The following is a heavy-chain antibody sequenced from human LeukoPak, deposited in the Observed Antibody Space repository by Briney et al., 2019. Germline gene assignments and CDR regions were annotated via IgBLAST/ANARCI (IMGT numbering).Heavy chain of an antibody. CDR3: AELGITMIGGV. V-gene: IGHV3-48*03. CDR2: ISSSGSTI. CDR1: GFTFSKYA. Sequence: GGSLRLSCAASGFTFSKYAMSWVRQAPGKGLEWVSYISSSGSTIYYADSVKGRFTISRDNAKNSLYLQMNSLRAEDTAVYYCAELGITMIGGVWGKGTTVTISS. J-gene: IGHJ6*04. D-gene: IGHD3-10*02.